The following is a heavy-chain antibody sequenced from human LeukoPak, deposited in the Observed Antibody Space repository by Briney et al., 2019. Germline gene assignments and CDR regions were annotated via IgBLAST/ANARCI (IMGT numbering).Heavy chain of an antibody. CDR3: ARVSIAAAGNWFDP. V-gene: IGHV4-4*07. CDR2: IYTSGST. Sequence: SETLSLTCTVSGGSISSYYWSWIRQPAGKGVEWIGRIYTSGSTNYNPSLKSRVTMSVDTSKNQFSLKLSSVTAADTAVYYCARVSIAAAGNWFDPWGQGTLVTVSS. CDR1: GGSISSYY. D-gene: IGHD6-13*01. J-gene: IGHJ5*02.